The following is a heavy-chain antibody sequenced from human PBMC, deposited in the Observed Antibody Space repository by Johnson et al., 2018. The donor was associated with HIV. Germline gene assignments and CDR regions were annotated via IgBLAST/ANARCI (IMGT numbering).Heavy chain of an antibody. CDR2: ISYDGSNK. V-gene: IGHV3-30-3*01. Sequence: VQLVESGGGVVQPGRSLRLSCAASGFTFSSYAMHWVRQAPGKGLAWVAVISYDGSNKYYADSVKGRFTISRDNSKNTLYLQMNSLRAEDTAVYYCTTTVAGGASWGQGTMVTVSS. CDR1: GFTFSSYA. J-gene: IGHJ3*01. CDR3: TTTVAGGAS. D-gene: IGHD6-19*01.